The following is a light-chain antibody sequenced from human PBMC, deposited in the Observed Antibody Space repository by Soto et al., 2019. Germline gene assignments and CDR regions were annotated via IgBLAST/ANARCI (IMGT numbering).Light chain of an antibody. CDR1: QSVSSN. Sequence: EIVMTQSPATLSVSPGERATLSCRASQSVSSNLAWYQQKPGQAPRLLIYGPSTRGTGIPARFSGSGSGTEFTLTISSLQSEDFAVYYGQQYNNWPKTFGQGTKVEIK. CDR3: QQYNNWPKT. J-gene: IGKJ1*01. V-gene: IGKV3-15*01. CDR2: GPS.